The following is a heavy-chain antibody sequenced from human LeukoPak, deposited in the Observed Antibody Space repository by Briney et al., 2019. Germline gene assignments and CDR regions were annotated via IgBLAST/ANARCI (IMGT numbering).Heavy chain of an antibody. CDR3: ARDWQRYCSGGSCYQGDYYYMDV. CDR2: ISAYNGNT. V-gene: IGHV1-18*01. J-gene: IGHJ6*03. CDR1: GYTFTSYG. Sequence: GASVKVSCKASGYTFTSYGISWVRQAPGQGLEWVGWISAYNGNTNYAQKLQGRATMTTDTSTSTAYMELRSLRSDDTAVYYCARDWQRYCSGGSCYQGDYYYMDVWGKGTTVTVSS. D-gene: IGHD2-15*01.